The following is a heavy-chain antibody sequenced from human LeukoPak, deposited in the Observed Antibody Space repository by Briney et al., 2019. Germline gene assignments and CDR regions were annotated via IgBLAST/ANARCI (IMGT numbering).Heavy chain of an antibody. Sequence: GGSLRLSCAASGFTFSSSEMNWVRQAPGKGLEWVSYIGSSDTTVHYADSVEGRFTISRDNAKNSLYLQMNSLRAEDTAIYYCARLAVTTKDAFDIWGQGTMVIVSS. CDR2: IGSSDTTV. D-gene: IGHD4-17*01. CDR3: ARLAVTTKDAFDI. CDR1: GFTFSSSE. J-gene: IGHJ3*02. V-gene: IGHV3-48*03.